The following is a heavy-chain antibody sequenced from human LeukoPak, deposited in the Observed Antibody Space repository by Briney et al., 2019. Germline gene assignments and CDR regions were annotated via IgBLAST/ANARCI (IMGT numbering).Heavy chain of an antibody. CDR3: ARVVKYSSSWYDP. CDR1: GGTFSSYT. CDR2: IIPILGIA. Sequence: SVKVSCKASGGTFSSYTISWVRQAPGQGLEWMGRIIPILGIANYAQKFQGRVTITADKSTSTAYMELSSLRSEDTAVYYCARVVKYSSSWYDPWGQGTLVTVSS. D-gene: IGHD6-13*01. J-gene: IGHJ5*02. V-gene: IGHV1-69*02.